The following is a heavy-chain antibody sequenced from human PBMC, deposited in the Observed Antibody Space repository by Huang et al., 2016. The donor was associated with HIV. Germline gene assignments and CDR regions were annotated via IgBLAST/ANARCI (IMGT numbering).Heavy chain of an antibody. CDR1: GFSLSTFGVG. D-gene: IGHD1-26*01. Sequence: QITLKESGPTLVKPTQTLTLTCTFSGFSLSTFGVGVGWIRRPPGQALEWLALIYWDDDKRYRPSLKSRLTITKDTSKNQVVLRMTNLDPVDTATYYCARSMVGASSFDYWGQGTLVTVSS. J-gene: IGHJ4*02. CDR3: ARSMVGASSFDY. CDR2: IYWDDDK. V-gene: IGHV2-5*02.